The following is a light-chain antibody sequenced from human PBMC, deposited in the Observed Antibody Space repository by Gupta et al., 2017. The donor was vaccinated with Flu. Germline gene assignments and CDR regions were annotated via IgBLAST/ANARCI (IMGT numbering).Light chain of an antibody. J-gene: IGKJ1*01. V-gene: IGKV1-39*01. CDR3: QQSYSTPWT. Sequence: PSSLSASVGDRVTITVRASQSISSYLNWYQQKPGKAPKLLIYAASSLQSGVPSRFSGSGSGTDFTLTISSLQPEDFATYYCQQSYSTPWTFGQGTKVEIK. CDR1: QSISSY. CDR2: AAS.